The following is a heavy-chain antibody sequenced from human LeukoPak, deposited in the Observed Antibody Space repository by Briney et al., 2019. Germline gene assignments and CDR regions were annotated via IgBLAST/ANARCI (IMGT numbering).Heavy chain of an antibody. V-gene: IGHV3-30*04. CDR1: GFTFSSYA. CDR2: ISYDGSNK. CDR3: ARDRAGYDILTGAFDI. Sequence: GGSLRLSCAASGFTFSSYAMHWVRQAPGKGLEWVAVISYDGSNKYYADSVKGRFTISRDNSKNTLYLQMNSLRAEDTAVYYCARDRAGYDILTGAFDIWGQGTMVTVSS. D-gene: IGHD3-9*01. J-gene: IGHJ3*02.